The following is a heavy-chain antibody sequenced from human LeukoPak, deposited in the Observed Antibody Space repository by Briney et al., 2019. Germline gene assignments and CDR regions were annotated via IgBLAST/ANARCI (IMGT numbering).Heavy chain of an antibody. Sequence: GGSLRLSCAASGFTFSDYYMSWIRQAPGKGLEWVSYISSSSSTIYYADSVKGRFTISRDNAKNSLYLQMNSLRAEDTAVYYCARDDSSGYYCGGFGLDYWGQGTLVTVSS. D-gene: IGHD3-22*01. CDR2: ISSSSSTI. CDR3: ARDDSSGYYCGGFGLDY. V-gene: IGHV3-11*04. CDR1: GFTFSDYY. J-gene: IGHJ4*02.